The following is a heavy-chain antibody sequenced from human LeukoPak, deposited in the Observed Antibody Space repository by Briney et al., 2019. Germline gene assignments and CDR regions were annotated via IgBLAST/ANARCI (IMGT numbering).Heavy chain of an antibody. Sequence: ASAKVSCKASGYTFTGYYMHWVRQAPGQGLEWMGWINPNSGGTNYAQKFQGWVTMTRDTSISTAYMELSRLRSDDTAVYYCARDGRDYVWGSYRSYGMDVWGQGTTVTVSS. CDR1: GYTFTGYY. CDR2: INPNSGGT. CDR3: ARDGRDYVWGSYRSYGMDV. V-gene: IGHV1-2*04. D-gene: IGHD3-16*02. J-gene: IGHJ6*02.